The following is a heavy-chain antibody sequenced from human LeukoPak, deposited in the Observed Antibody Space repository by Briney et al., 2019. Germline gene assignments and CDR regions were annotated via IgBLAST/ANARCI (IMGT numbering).Heavy chain of an antibody. D-gene: IGHD3-10*01. CDR2: ISYDGSTK. CDR3: VTDSMDRGKGVFDI. J-gene: IGHJ3*02. CDR1: GFSFSTST. Sequence: GRSLRLSCAASGFSFSTSTMHWVRQAPGKGLEWVALISYDGSTKFYGDSVKGRFTLSSDNSKNTLYLQMNSLRREDTAVYYCVTDSMDRGKGVFDIWGQGAMVAVSS. V-gene: IGHV3-30*04.